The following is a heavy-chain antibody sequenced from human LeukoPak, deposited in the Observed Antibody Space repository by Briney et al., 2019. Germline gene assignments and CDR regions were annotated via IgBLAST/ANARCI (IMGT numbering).Heavy chain of an antibody. CDR3: AREAEVRGVSIDY. CDR1: GFNFIDYT. Sequence: PGGSLRLSCAASGFNFIDYTMNWVRQAPGKGLEWVSSITSTGRYIFYADSLKGRFTISRDNAKNTLYLQMNSLRAEDTAVYYCAREAEVRGVSIDYWGQGTLVTVSS. CDR2: ITSTGRYI. D-gene: IGHD3-10*01. V-gene: IGHV3-21*01. J-gene: IGHJ4*02.